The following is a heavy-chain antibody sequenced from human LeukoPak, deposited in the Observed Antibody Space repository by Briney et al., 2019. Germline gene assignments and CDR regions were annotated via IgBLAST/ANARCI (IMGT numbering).Heavy chain of an antibody. CDR3: VLGGSGPFDY. D-gene: IGHD3-10*01. CDR1: GGTYSSYA. Sequence: SVKVSCKASGGTYSSYAISWVRQAPGQGLEWMGRIIPIFGTANYAQKFQGRVTITTDESTSTAYMELSSLRSEDTAVYYCVLGGSGPFDYWGQGTLVTVSS. V-gene: IGHV1-69*05. J-gene: IGHJ4*02. CDR2: IIPIFGTA.